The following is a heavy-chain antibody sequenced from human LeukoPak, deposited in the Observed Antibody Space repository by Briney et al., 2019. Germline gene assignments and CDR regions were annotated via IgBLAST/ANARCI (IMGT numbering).Heavy chain of an antibody. J-gene: IGHJ4*02. CDR2: IIPIFGTA. D-gene: IGHD2-2*01. Sequence: SVKVSCKASGGTFSSYAISWVRQAPGQGPEWMGGIIPIFGTANYAQKFLGRVTITADESTSTAYMELSSLRSEDTAVYYCAREFSRYCSSTSCYPGLWFGEDFHFDYCGQGTLVTVSS. V-gene: IGHV1-69*13. CDR1: GGTFSSYA. CDR3: AREFSRYCSSTSCYPGLWFGEDFHFDY.